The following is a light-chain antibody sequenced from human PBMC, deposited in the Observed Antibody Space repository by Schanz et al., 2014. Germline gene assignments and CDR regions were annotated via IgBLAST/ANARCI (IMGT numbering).Light chain of an antibody. CDR2: DVS. J-gene: IGLJ2*01. CDR3: CSYAGSINLGV. V-gene: IGLV2-14*01. Sequence: QSALTQPASVSGSPGQSITISCTGTSSDVGGYNYVSWYQQQPGKAPKLMIYDVSNRPSGVSNRLSGSKSVNTASLTVSGLEGGDEADYYCCSYAGSINLGVFGGGTKLTVL. CDR1: SSDVGGYNY.